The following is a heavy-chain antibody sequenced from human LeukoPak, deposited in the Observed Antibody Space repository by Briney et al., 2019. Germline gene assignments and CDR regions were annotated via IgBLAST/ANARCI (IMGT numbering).Heavy chain of an antibody. Sequence: PGGSLRLSCAASGFTFSNYWIHWVRHAPGKGLVWVSRINSDGSSTSYADSVKGRFTISRDNAKNTLYLQMNSLRAEDTAVYYCARDGYCSSTSCYYLDYWGQGTLVTVSS. CDR2: INSDGSST. CDR3: ARDGYCSSTSCYYLDY. CDR1: GFTFSNYW. J-gene: IGHJ4*02. D-gene: IGHD2-2*01. V-gene: IGHV3-74*01.